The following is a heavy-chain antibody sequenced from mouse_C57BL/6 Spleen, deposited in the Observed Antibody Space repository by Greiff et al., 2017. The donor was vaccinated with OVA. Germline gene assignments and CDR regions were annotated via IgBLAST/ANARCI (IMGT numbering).Heavy chain of an antibody. V-gene: IGHV1-80*01. CDR2: IYPGDGDT. CDR3: ARSITTVEDYFDY. D-gene: IGHD1-1*01. CDR1: GYAFSSYW. J-gene: IGHJ2*01. Sequence: VQLQQSGAELVKPGASVKISCKASGYAFSSYWMNWVKQRPGKGLEWIGQIYPGDGDTNYNGKFKGKATLTADKSSSTAYMPLSILTSEDSAVYFCARSITTVEDYFDYWGQGTTLTVSS.